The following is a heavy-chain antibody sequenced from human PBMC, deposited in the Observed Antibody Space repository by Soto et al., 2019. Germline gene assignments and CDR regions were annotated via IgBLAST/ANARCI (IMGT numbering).Heavy chain of an antibody. D-gene: IGHD4-17*01. Sequence: QVQLQQSGPRLVKPSETLSLTCTVSSGPDRSHNWGWIRQPPGRGLEWIGYVYYTGDTAYNPSLRGRVTISAYPXXNDISLTLNSVTAADTAVYYCVRQGIDYLHGLVDVWGQGTTVSVSS. J-gene: IGHJ6*02. CDR2: VYYTGDT. CDR1: SGPDRSHN. CDR3: VRQGIDYLHGLVDV. V-gene: IGHV4-59*08.